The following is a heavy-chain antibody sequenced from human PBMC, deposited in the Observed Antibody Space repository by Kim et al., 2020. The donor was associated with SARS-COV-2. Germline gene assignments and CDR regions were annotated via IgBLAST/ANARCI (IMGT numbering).Heavy chain of an antibody. V-gene: IGHV3-23*01. CDR2: GGTT. CDR3: ARGSNLADY. J-gene: IGHJ4*02. Sequence: GGTTIRGYERGRFTISRDNLKNTRYLQMNRLRADDTAVYYCARGSNLADYWGQGTLVTVSS.